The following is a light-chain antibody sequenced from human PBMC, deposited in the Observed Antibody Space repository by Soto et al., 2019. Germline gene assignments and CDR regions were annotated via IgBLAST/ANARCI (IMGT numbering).Light chain of an antibody. CDR1: STDVGGYNY. J-gene: IGLJ1*01. V-gene: IGLV2-14*01. CDR2: EVT. CDR3: SSLTVTGIYV. Sequence: QSALAQPSSVSGSPGQSITISCTGTSTDVGGYNYVSWYQHHSGKAPKLLIYEVTNRPSGISDRFSGSKSGNTASLTISGLRAEDEADYYCSSLTVTGIYVLGGGTKLTVL.